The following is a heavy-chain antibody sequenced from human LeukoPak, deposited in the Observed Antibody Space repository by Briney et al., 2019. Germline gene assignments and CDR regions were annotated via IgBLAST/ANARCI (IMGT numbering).Heavy chain of an antibody. CDR2: ISYDGSNK. D-gene: IGHD5-12*01. J-gene: IGHJ6*02. V-gene: IGHV3-30-3*01. CDR1: GFTFSSYA. Sequence: PGGSLRLSCAASGFTFSSYAMHWVRQAPGKGLEWVAVISYDGSNKYYADSVKGRFTISRDNSKNTLYLQMNSLRAEDTAVYYCSRDPITYYYGMDVWGQGTTVTVSS. CDR3: SRDPITYYYGMDV.